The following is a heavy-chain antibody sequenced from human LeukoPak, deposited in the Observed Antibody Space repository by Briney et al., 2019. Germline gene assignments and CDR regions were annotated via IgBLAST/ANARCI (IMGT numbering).Heavy chain of an antibody. CDR2: IYDSGST. J-gene: IGHJ4*02. V-gene: IGHV4-59*01. Sequence: PSETLSLTCSVSGGSMSSYYWSWIRQSPGKGLEYIGYIYDSGSTNYNPSLKSRVTISVDTSKSQFSLKVSSLTAADTAVYYCARSVRWWELLHWGQGILVTVSS. CDR3: ARSVRWWELLH. D-gene: IGHD2-15*01. CDR1: GGSMSSYY.